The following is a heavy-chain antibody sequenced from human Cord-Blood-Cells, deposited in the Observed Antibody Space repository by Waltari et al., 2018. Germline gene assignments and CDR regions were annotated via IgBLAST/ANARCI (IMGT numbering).Heavy chain of an antibody. CDR2: IYYSGKT. J-gene: IGHJ4*02. CDR1: GGSVSSGSYY. CDR3: ARYSSSWYYFDY. V-gene: IGHV4-61*01. D-gene: IGHD6-13*01. Sequence: QVQLQESGPGLVKPSETLSLTCTVSGGSVSSGSYYWSWIRQPPGKGLEWSGYIYYSGKTNYNPSHKSRVTISVDTSKNQFSLKLSSVTAANTAVYYCARYSSSWYYFDYWGQGTLVTVSS.